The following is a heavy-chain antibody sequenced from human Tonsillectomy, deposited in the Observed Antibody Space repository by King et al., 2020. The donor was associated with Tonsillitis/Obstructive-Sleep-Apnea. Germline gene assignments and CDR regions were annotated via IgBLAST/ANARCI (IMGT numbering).Heavy chain of an antibody. CDR2: TYYRSKWYN. Sequence: VQLQQSGPGLVKPSQTLSLTCDISGDSVSSNSAAWNWIRQSPSRGLEWLGRTYYRSKWYNDYAVSVKSRITINPDTSKNQFSLQLNSVTPEDTAVYYCARFLYYYDSSGYNYYYYMDVWGKGTTVTVSS. V-gene: IGHV6-1*01. D-gene: IGHD3-22*01. CDR3: ARFLYYYDSSGYNYYYYMDV. J-gene: IGHJ6*03. CDR1: GDSVSSNSAA.